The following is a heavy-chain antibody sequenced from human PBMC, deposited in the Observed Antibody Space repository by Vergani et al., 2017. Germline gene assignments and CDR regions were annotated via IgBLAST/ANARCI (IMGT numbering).Heavy chain of an antibody. V-gene: IGHV4-61*02. J-gene: IGHJ6*03. D-gene: IGHD3-16*02. CDR1: GGSISSGSYY. Sequence: QVQLQESGPGLVKPSQTLSLTCTVSGGSISSGSYYWSWIRQPAGKGLEWIGRIYTSGSTNYNPSLKIRVTISVDTSKNQFSLKLSSVTAADTAVYYCARYRDDYTMDVWGKGTTVTVSS. CDR2: IYTSGST. CDR3: ARYRDDYTMDV.